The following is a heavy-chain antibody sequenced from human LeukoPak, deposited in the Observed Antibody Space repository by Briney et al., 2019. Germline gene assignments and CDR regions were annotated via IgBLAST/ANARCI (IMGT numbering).Heavy chain of an antibody. Sequence: GSLRLSCAASGFTFSRHAMHWVRQAPGKGLEWVALISYDGRKQYYADSVKGRFTISRDNSKNTLYLQMNTLRTEDTALFYCARDSLGGGYSTSWFFDYWGQGALVTVSS. J-gene: IGHJ4*02. CDR2: ISYDGRKQ. CDR3: ARDSLGGGYSTSWFFDY. V-gene: IGHV3-30*04. D-gene: IGHD6-13*01. CDR1: GFTFSRHA.